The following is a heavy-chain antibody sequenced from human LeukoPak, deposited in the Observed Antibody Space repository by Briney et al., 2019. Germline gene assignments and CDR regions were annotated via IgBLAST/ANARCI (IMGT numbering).Heavy chain of an antibody. CDR1: GFTFNYYA. J-gene: IGHJ3*02. Sequence: PGGSLRLSCAASGFTFNYYAMHWVRQSPGKGLEWVAVISYDGNNKYYADSVKGRFTISRDNSKNTLYLQMNSLRTEDTAVYYCARERRYYGSGNYLDAFDIWGQGTMVTVSS. CDR3: ARERRYYGSGNYLDAFDI. D-gene: IGHD3-10*01. CDR2: ISYDGNNK. V-gene: IGHV3-30*04.